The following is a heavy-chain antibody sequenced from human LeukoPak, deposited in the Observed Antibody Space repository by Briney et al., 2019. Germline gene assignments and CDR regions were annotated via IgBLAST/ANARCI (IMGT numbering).Heavy chain of an antibody. D-gene: IGHD3-22*01. V-gene: IGHV3-30-3*01. J-gene: IGHJ4*02. CDR3: AKDGEPYYYDSSGYYF. CDR1: GFTFSSYA. Sequence: PGRSLRLSCAASGFTFSSYAMHWVRQAPGKGLEWVAVISYDGSNKYYADSVKGRFTISRDNSKNTLYLQMNSLRPEDTAVYYCAKDGEPYYYDSSGYYFWGQGTLVTVSS. CDR2: ISYDGSNK.